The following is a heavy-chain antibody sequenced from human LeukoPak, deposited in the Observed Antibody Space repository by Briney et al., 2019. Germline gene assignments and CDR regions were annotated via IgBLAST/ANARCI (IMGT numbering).Heavy chain of an antibody. CDR2: ISYDGINK. D-gene: IGHD3-22*01. CDR1: GFTFSTYA. CDR3: AKDFYDTSANGAFDI. J-gene: IGHJ3*02. V-gene: IGHV3-30*18. Sequence: GRSLRLSCAASGFTFSTYAMHWVRQAPGKGLEWVAVISYDGINKYYADSLKGRFTISRDDSKNTLYLQVNSLRPEDTAVYYCAKDFYDTSANGAFDIWGHGTMVTVSS.